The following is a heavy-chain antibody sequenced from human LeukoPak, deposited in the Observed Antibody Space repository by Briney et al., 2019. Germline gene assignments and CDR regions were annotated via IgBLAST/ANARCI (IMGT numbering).Heavy chain of an antibody. D-gene: IGHD2-21*01. CDR1: GGTFSSYT. J-gene: IGHJ4*02. CDR3: ARLRYCGVSPRCAIRVDFDY. Sequence: GSSVKVSCKASGGTFSSYTISWVRQAPGQGLEWMGIINPSGGSTSYAQKFQGRVTMTRDTSTSTVYMELSSLRSEDTAVYYCARLRYCGVSPRCAIRVDFDYWGQGTLVTVSS. V-gene: IGHV1-46*01. CDR2: INPSGGST.